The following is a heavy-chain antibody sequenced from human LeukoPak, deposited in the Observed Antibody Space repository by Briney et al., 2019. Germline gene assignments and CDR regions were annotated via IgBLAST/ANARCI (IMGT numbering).Heavy chain of an antibody. V-gene: IGHV4-59*08. J-gene: IGHJ6*02. CDR2: IYYSGST. Sequence: SETLSLTCTVSGGSISSYYWSWIRQPPGKGLEWIGYIYYSGSTNYNPSLKSRVTISVDTSKNQFSLKLGSVTAADTAVYYCARREGAWPYYYYGMDVWGQGTTVTVSS. CDR3: ARREGAWPYYYYGMDV. CDR1: GGSISSYY. D-gene: IGHD1-26*01.